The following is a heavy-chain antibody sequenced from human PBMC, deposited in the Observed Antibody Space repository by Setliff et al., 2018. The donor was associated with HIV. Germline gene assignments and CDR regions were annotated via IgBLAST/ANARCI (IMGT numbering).Heavy chain of an antibody. D-gene: IGHD3-22*01. V-gene: IGHV4-30-4*08. J-gene: IGHJ4*02. CDR3: ASLNYYDSSGYYPH. Sequence: SETLSLTCTVSGGSISSGDYYWSWIRQPPGKGLEWIGYIYYSGSTYYNPSLKSRVTISVDTSKNPFSLKLSSVTAADTAVYYCASLNYYDSSGYYPHWGQGTLVTVSS. CDR1: GGSISSGDYY. CDR2: IYYSGST.